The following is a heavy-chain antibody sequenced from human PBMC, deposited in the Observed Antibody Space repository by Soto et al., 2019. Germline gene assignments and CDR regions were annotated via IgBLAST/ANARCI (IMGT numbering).Heavy chain of an antibody. CDR1: GGSISSYY. CDR3: ARDPNWGSEGNWFDP. V-gene: IGHV4-59*01. D-gene: IGHD7-27*01. Sequence: SETLSLTCTVSGGSISSYYWSWIRQPPGKGLEWIGYIYYSGSTNYNPSLKSRVTISVDTSKNQFSLKLSSVTAADTAVYYCARDPNWGSEGNWFDPWGQGTLVTVSS. J-gene: IGHJ5*02. CDR2: IYYSGST.